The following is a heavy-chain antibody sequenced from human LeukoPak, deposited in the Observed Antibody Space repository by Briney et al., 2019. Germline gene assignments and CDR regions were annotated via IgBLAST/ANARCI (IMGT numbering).Heavy chain of an antibody. CDR3: AKDVWGDV. Sequence: PGVSLGLSCPPSGCSFSRYAMSWLRQAPGKGLEWVSAISGTGGSTYYAHSVKGRFTISRDNSKNTLYLQMNSLRAEDTDVYYCAKDVWGDVWGQGTTVTVSS. V-gene: IGHV3-23*01. CDR1: GCSFSRYA. J-gene: IGHJ6*02. CDR2: ISGTGGST. D-gene: IGHD7-27*01.